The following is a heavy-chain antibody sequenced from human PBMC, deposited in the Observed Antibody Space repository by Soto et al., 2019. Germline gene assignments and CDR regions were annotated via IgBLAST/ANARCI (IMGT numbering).Heavy chain of an antibody. CDR3: ARDGHIGSGAF. D-gene: IGHD2-21*01. CDR1: GYTFTSYA. V-gene: IGHV1-3*01. CDR2: INAGNGNT. J-gene: IGHJ4*02. Sequence: GASVKVSCKASGYTFTSYAMRWVRQAPGQRLEWMGWINAGNGNTKYSQKFQGRVTITRDTSASTAYMELNSLRAEDTAVYYCARDGHIGSGAFWDQGTLVTVSS.